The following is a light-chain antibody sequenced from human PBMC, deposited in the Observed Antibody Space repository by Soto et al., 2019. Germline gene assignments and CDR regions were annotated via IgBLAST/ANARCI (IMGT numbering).Light chain of an antibody. CDR1: SSNIGAGYD. J-gene: IGLJ1*01. CDR2: GNS. Sequence: SVLTQPPSVSGTPVQRVTISRTGSSSNIGAGYDVHWYQQLPGTAPKLLIYGNSNRPSGVPDRFSGSKSGTSASLAITGLQAEDEADYYCQAYDSSLSGYVFGTGTKVTVL. V-gene: IGLV1-40*01. CDR3: QAYDSSLSGYV.